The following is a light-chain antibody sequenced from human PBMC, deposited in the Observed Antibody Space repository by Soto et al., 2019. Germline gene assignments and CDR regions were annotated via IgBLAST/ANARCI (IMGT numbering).Light chain of an antibody. Sequence: QSGLTQPASVSGSPGQSITISCTGTSSDVGGYNYVSWYQQHPGKAPKLMISEVSNRPSGVSNRFSGSKSGNTASLTISGLQAEDEADYYCSSYTGTSTLVFGGGTKLTVL. CDR1: SSDVGGYNY. V-gene: IGLV2-14*01. CDR2: EVS. CDR3: SSYTGTSTLV. J-gene: IGLJ3*02.